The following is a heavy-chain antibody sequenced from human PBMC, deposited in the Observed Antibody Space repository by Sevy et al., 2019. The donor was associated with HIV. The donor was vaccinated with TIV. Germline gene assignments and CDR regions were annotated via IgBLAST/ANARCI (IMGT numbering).Heavy chain of an antibody. Sequence: GGSLRLSCAASGFSFTSHYINWIRQAPGKGLEWISYISTSGGAVYYAGSMKGHLTITRDNSKNTVDLQMNTLRKEDTAVYDCATVSYVHNFGPGGYYSDYFDVWGQGTMVTVSS. V-gene: IGHV3-48*03. J-gene: IGHJ3*01. CDR1: GFSFTSHY. CDR2: ISTSGGAV. CDR3: ATVSYVHNFGPGGYYSDYFDV. D-gene: IGHD3-10*01.